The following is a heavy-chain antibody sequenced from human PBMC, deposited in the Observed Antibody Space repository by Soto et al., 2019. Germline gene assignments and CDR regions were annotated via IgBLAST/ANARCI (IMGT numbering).Heavy chain of an antibody. Sequence: KTSETLSLTCTVSGGSISSYYWSWIRQPPGKGLEWIGYIYYSGSTNYNPSLKSRVTISVDTSKNQFSLKLSSVTAADTAVYYCARGGLEAMVSHWGQGTLVTVSS. CDR3: ARGGLEAMVSH. CDR1: GGSISSYY. D-gene: IGHD5-18*01. J-gene: IGHJ4*02. V-gene: IGHV4-59*01. CDR2: IYYSGST.